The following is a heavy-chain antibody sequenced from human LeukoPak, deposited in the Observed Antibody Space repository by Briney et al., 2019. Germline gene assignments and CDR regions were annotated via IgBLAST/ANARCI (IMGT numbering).Heavy chain of an antibody. CDR1: GGSISSGSYY. CDR2: IYTSGST. V-gene: IGHV4-61*02. CDR3: ASERSSSWTEYFQH. Sequence: SETLSLTCTVSGGSISSGSYYWSWIRQPAGQGLEWIGRIYTSGSTNYNPSLKSRVTISVDTSKNQFSLKLSSVTAADTAVYYCASERSSSWTEYFQHWGQGTLVTVSS. D-gene: IGHD6-13*01. J-gene: IGHJ1*01.